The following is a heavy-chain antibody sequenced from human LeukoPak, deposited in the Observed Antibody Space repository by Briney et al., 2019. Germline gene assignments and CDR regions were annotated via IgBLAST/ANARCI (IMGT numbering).Heavy chain of an antibody. D-gene: IGHD6-19*01. CDR1: GYTFTGYY. J-gene: IGHJ6*02. CDR3: AREWLKNYYYGMDV. V-gene: IGHV1-2*02. Sequence: ASVKVSFKASGYTFTGYYMHWVRQAPGQGLEWMGWINPNSGGTNYAQKFQGRVTMTRDTSISTAYMELSRLRSDDTAVYYCAREWLKNYYYGMDVWGQGTTVTVSS. CDR2: INPNSGGT.